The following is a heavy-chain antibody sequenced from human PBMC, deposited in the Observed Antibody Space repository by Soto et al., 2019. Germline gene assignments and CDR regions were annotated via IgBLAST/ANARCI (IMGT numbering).Heavy chain of an antibody. J-gene: IGHJ6*02. CDR3: ARDKTEVTTFVYYYYGMDV. CDR1: GGSFRGYY. D-gene: IGHD3-16*01. CDR2: IDHRGST. V-gene: IGHV4-34*01. Sequence: QVQLQQWGAGLLKPSETLSLTCAVYGGSFRGYYWSWIRQPPGKGLEGIGEIDHRGSTNYNPSLQSRVTKSVDTSKNQFSLKLRSVTAADTAVYYCARDKTEVTTFVYYYYGMDVWGQGTTVTVSS.